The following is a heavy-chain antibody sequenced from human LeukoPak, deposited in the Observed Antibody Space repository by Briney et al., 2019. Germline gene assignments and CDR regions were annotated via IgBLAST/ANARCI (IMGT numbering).Heavy chain of an antibody. Sequence: GGSLRLSCAASGFTFGGFWMSWVRQAPGKGLEWVANIKYDGSGKSYVDSVKGRFTISRDNAKNSLFLQMNSLRVEDTAIYYCARSNAFDFWGQATMVTVPS. CDR2: IKYDGSGK. CDR1: GFTFGGFW. J-gene: IGHJ3*01. V-gene: IGHV3-7*01. CDR3: ARSNAFDF.